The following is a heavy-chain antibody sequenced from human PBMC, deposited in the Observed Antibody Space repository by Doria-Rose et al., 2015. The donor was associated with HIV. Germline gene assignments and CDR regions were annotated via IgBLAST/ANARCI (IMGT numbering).Heavy chain of an antibody. J-gene: IGHJ4*02. V-gene: IGHV2-26*01. Sequence: QITLKESGPVLVKPTETLTLTCTVSGVSLSSPGMGVSWIRQPPGKALEWLANIVSDDERSYKASLKSRLTISRSTSKSQVVLTMTDMDPVDTATYYCARIKSSRWYHKSYFDFWGQGTLVIVSA. CDR2: IVSDDER. D-gene: IGHD6-13*01. CDR1: GVSLSSPGMG. CDR3: ARIKSSRWYHKSYFDF.